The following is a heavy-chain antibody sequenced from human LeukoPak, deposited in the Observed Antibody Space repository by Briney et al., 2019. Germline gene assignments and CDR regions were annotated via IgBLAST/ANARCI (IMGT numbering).Heavy chain of an antibody. Sequence: PGGSLRLSCAASRFTFSSYSMNWVRQAPGKGLEWVSSISSTGSYIYYADSVKGRFTISRDNAKNSLYLQMNSLRAEDTAVYYCARDFEENGYHDYWGQGTLVTVSS. CDR1: RFTFSSYS. CDR2: ISSTGSYI. J-gene: IGHJ4*02. D-gene: IGHD5-24*01. V-gene: IGHV3-21*01. CDR3: ARDFEENGYHDY.